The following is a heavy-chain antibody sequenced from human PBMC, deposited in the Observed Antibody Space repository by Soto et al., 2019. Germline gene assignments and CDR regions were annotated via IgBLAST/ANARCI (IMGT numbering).Heavy chain of an antibody. J-gene: IGHJ4*02. CDR1: GFTFSSYW. CDR2: IKQDGSEK. D-gene: IGHD3-10*01. CDR3: ARDAEYYYGSGSYYTPRLLYFDY. Sequence: EVQLVESGGGLVQPGGSLRLSCAASGFTFSSYWMSWVRQAPGKGLEWVANIKQDGSEKYYVDSVKGRFTISRDNAKNSLYLQMNSPRAEDTAVYYCARDAEYYYGSGSYYTPRLLYFDYWGQGTLVTVSS. V-gene: IGHV3-7*01.